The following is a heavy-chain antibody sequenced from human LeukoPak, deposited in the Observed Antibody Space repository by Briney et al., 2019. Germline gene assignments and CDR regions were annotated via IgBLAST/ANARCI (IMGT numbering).Heavy chain of an antibody. Sequence: GGSLRLSCAASGFIFSSYWMSWVRQAPGMGLEWVANIKRDGSEKYYADSLRGRFTISRDNAKNSLFLQMNSLRAEDTAVYYCARHLVTTGVPYYFDYWGQGTLVTVSS. CDR1: GFIFSSYW. J-gene: IGHJ4*02. D-gene: IGHD4-23*01. CDR2: IKRDGSEK. CDR3: ARHLVTTGVPYYFDY. V-gene: IGHV3-7*01.